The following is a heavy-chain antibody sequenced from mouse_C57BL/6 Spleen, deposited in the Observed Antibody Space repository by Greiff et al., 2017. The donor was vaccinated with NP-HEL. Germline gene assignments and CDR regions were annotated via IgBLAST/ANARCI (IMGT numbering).Heavy chain of an antibody. V-gene: IGHV1-69*01. CDR2: IDPADSYT. CDR3: ASGDLLYAC. D-gene: IGHD2-1*01. CDR1: GYTFTSYW. J-gene: IGHJ3*01. Sequence: QVQLQQPGAELVMPGASVKLSCKASGYTFTSYWMHWVKQRPGQGLEWIGEIDPADSYTNYNQKFKGKSTLTVDKSSSTAYMQLSSLTSEDSAVCYCASGDLLYACWGQGTLVTVSA.